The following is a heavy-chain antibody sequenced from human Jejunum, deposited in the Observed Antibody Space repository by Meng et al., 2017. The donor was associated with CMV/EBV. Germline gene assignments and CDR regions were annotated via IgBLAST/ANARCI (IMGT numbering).Heavy chain of an antibody. CDR2: IKEDGSEK. Sequence: GFTFSNSWMNWVRQAPGKGLEWVANIKEDGSEKYYVDSVKGRFTISRDNAKNTLYLQMNSLRDEDTAVYYCARSAYYGSSGYYHDYWGQGTLVTVSS. D-gene: IGHD3-22*01. CDR1: GFTFSNSW. V-gene: IGHV3-7*01. J-gene: IGHJ4*02. CDR3: ARSAYYGSSGYYHDY.